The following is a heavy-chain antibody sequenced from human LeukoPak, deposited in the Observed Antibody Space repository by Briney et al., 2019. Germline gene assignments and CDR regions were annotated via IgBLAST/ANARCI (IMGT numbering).Heavy chain of an antibody. Sequence: GGSLRLSCAASGFTFSSYGMSWVRPAPGKGLEWVSGISGSGGSTYYADSVKGRFTISRDKSKNTLYLQMNSLRAEDTAVYYCAKLPLAAAGTMAWNFDYWGQGTLVTVSS. D-gene: IGHD6-13*01. V-gene: IGHV3-23*01. CDR1: GFTFSSYG. CDR3: AKLPLAAAGTMAWNFDY. J-gene: IGHJ4*02. CDR2: ISGSGGST.